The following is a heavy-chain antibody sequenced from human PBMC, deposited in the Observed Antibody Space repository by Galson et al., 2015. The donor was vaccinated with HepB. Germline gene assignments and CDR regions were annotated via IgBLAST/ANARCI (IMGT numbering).Heavy chain of an antibody. CDR3: ASHCGVTKGEAFDI. Sequence: SVKVSCKASGYTFTNYGINWVRQAPGQGLEWMGWISAYNGNTNYAQKLQGRVTMTTDTSTSTAYMELRSLRSDDTAVYYCASHCGVTKGEAFDIWGQGTMVTVSS. V-gene: IGHV1-18*01. D-gene: IGHD2-21*02. CDR1: GYTFTNYG. CDR2: ISAYNGNT. J-gene: IGHJ3*02.